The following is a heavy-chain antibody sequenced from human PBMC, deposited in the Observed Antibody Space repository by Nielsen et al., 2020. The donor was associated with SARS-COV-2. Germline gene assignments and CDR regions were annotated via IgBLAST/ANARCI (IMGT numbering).Heavy chain of an antibody. J-gene: IGHJ6*02. CDR3: ARESSGYDHYNYGMDV. CDR1: GGSISSGGYY. Sequence: LRLPCTVSGGSISSGGYYWSWIRHHPGKGLEWIGYIYFSGRTCYNPSLKSRVTISVDTSKNQFSLSLRSVTAADTAVYYCARESSGYDHYNYGMDVWGQGTTVTVSS. CDR2: IYFSGRT. V-gene: IGHV4-31*03. D-gene: IGHD5-12*01.